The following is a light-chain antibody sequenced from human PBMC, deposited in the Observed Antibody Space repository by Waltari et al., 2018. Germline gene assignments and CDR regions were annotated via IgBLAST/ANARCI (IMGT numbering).Light chain of an antibody. Sequence: EIVLTQSPATLSLSPGERATLSCRASQSVSSYLAWYQQKPGQAPRLLIYDASNRATGIPARFSGGGSGTDFTLTISTLEPEDFAVYYCQQRSSWPRTFGQGTKVEIK. CDR3: QQRSSWPRT. V-gene: IGKV3-11*01. CDR2: DAS. CDR1: QSVSSY. J-gene: IGKJ1*01.